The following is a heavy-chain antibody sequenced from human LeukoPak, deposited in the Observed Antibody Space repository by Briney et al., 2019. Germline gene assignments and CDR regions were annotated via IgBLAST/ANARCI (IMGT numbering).Heavy chain of an antibody. CDR1: GFTFDDYA. CDR2: ISWNSGSI. D-gene: IGHD6-13*01. Sequence: GGSLRLSCAASGFTFDDYAMHWVRQAPGKGLEWVSGISWNSGSIGYADSVKGRFTISRDNAKNSLYLQMNSLRAEDTALYYCAYGSSSSWREYFQHWGQVTLVTVSS. CDR3: AYGSSSSWREYFQH. J-gene: IGHJ1*01. V-gene: IGHV3-9*01.